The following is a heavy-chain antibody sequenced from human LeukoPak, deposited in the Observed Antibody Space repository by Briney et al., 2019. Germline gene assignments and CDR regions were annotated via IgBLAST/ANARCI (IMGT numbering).Heavy chain of an antibody. CDR1: GGSISSYY. J-gene: IGHJ4*02. CDR2: INHSGST. V-gene: IGHV4-34*01. Sequence: PSETLSLTCTVSGGSISSYYWSWIRQPPGKGLEWIGEINHSGSTNYNPSLKSRVTISVDTSKNQFSLKLSSVTAADTAVYYCARIDDYYDSSGYYFDYWGQGTLVTVSS. D-gene: IGHD3-22*01. CDR3: ARIDDYYDSSGYYFDY.